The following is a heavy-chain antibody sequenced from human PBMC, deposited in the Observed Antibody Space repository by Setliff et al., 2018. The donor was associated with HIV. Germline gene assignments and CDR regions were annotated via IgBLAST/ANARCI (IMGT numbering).Heavy chain of an antibody. CDR1: GGSITSSNSY. Sequence: SETLSLTCTVSGGSITSSNSYWGWIRQSPGKGLEWIGSIYYNGHTSYNPSLKSRLTISVDTSKNQFSLNLSSVTAADTAVYYCAREKGRYFDWSHTRDAFDIWGQGTMVTVSS. D-gene: IGHD3-9*01. J-gene: IGHJ3*02. CDR3: AREKGRYFDWSHTRDAFDI. V-gene: IGHV4-39*07. CDR2: IYYNGHT.